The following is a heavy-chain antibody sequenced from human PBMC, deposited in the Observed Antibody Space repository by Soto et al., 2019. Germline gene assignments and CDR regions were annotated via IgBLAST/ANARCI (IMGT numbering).Heavy chain of an antibody. J-gene: IGHJ4*02. D-gene: IGHD3-9*01. CDR2: IVVGSGNT. CDR1: GFTFTSSA. Sequence: LVKVSCKASGFTFTSSAVQWVRQARGQRLEWIGWIVVGSGNTNYAQKFQERVTITRDMSTSTAYMELSSLRSEDTAVYYCAAAPIYDILTVALDYWGQGTLVTVSS. V-gene: IGHV1-58*01. CDR3: AAAPIYDILTVALDY.